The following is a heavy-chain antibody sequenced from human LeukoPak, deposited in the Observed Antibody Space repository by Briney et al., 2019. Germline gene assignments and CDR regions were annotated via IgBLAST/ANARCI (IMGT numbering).Heavy chain of an antibody. CDR3: AGHVLRGTTVVTFFDY. J-gene: IGHJ4*02. Sequence: SATLSLTCTVSGGSLSSSSYYGGWIRQPPGKGLEWIGSINYSGNTYYNPSLKSRVTISVDTSKNQFSLKVSSVTAADTAVYYCAGHVLRGTTVVTFFDYWGQGTLVTVSS. CDR2: INYSGNT. CDR1: GGSLSSSSYY. D-gene: IGHD4-23*01. V-gene: IGHV4-39*01.